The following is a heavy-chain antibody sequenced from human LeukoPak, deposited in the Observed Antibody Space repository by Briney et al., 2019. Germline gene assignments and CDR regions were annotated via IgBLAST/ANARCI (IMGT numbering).Heavy chain of an antibody. Sequence: SETLSLTCTVSGGSISSSSYYWGWIRQPPGKGLEWIGSIYYSGSTYYNPSLKSRVTISVDTSKNQFSLKLSSVTAADTAVYYCAKKTIDSPMNHNELQPAPKVNSYTYRDAWGKGPRSPSP. CDR1: GGSISSSSYY. J-gene: IGHJ6*03. V-gene: IGHV4-39*01. D-gene: IGHD1-1*01. CDR2: IYYSGST. CDR3: AKKTIDSPMNHNELQPAPKVNSYTYRDA.